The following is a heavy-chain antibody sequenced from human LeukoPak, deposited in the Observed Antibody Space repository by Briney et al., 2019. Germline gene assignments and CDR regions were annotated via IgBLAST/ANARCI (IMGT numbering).Heavy chain of an antibody. CDR2: INPSESVK. D-gene: IGHD3-16*01. J-gene: IGHJ6*02. V-gene: IGHV3-7*03. Sequence: GGSLRLSCTASGFTFNTYWMNWARQAPGKGLEWVASINPSESVKYYVNSVKGRFTISRDNAKNSLYLQMSNLRAEDTAAYFCARGGGLDVWGQGATVIVAS. CDR3: ARGGGLDV. CDR1: GFTFNTYW.